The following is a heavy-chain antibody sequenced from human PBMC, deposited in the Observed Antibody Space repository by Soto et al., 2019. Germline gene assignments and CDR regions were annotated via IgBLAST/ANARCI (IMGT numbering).Heavy chain of an antibody. J-gene: IGHJ5*02. V-gene: IGHV1-18*01. D-gene: IGHD3-3*01. CDR3: ARVHYDFWSGYSPLWFDP. Sequence: QVQLVQSGAEVKKPGASVKVSCKASGYTFTSYGISWVRQAPGQGLEWMGWISAYNGNTNYAQKRQGRVTMTTDTSTSTAYMELRSLRSDDTAVYYCARVHYDFWSGYSPLWFDPWGQGTLVTVSS. CDR1: GYTFTSYG. CDR2: ISAYNGNT.